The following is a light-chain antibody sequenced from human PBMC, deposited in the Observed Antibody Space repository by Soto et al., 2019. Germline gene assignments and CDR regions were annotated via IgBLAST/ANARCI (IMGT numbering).Light chain of an antibody. CDR3: VAWDDDLSARV. CDR1: RSNIGSSI. CDR2: MNN. Sequence: QSVLTQPPSLSGTPGQTVTISCLGSRSNIGSSIVHWYQQLPGTAPKHLIYMNNQRPAGVPDRFAGSKSGTSASLVISDLRSEDEADYYCVAWDDDLSARVFGGGTKLTVL. V-gene: IGLV1-47*01. J-gene: IGLJ3*02.